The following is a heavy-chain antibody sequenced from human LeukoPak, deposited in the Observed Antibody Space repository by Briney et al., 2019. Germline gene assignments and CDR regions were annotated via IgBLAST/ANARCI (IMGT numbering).Heavy chain of an antibody. CDR1: GYSLTSYW. CDR3: ARPSYDFWSGYYSPDAFDI. V-gene: IGHV5-51*01. Sequence: GESLKISCKGSGYSLTSYWIGWVRQMPGKGLEWMGIIYPGDSDTRYSPSFQGQVTISADKSISTAYLQWSSLKASDTAMYYCARPSYDFWSGYYSPDAFDIWGQGTMVTVSS. J-gene: IGHJ3*02. CDR2: IYPGDSDT. D-gene: IGHD3-3*01.